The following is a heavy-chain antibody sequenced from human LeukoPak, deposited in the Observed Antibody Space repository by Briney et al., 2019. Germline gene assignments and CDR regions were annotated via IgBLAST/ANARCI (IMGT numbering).Heavy chain of an antibody. CDR2: MSYDGSNK. CDR3: ASPSGSSGWYRYYFDY. CDR1: GFTFSSYA. Sequence: PGGSLRLSCAASGFTFSSYAMHWVRQAPGKGLEWVAVMSYDGSNKYYADSVEGRFTISRDNSKNTLYLQMNSLRAEDTAVYYCASPSGSSGWYRYYFDYWGQGTLVTVSS. V-gene: IGHV3-30*04. J-gene: IGHJ4*02. D-gene: IGHD6-19*01.